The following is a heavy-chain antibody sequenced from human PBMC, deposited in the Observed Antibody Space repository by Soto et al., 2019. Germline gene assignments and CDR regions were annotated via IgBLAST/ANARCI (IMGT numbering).Heavy chain of an antibody. CDR2: IIPIFGTA. Sequence: QVQLVQSGAEVKKPGSSVKVSCKASGGTFSSYAISWVRQAPGQGLEWMGGIIPIFGTANYAQKFQGRVTITADESTSTAYMELSSLRSEDTAVYYCARPGAVAAAGSPSLLYGQYAYYGMDVWGQGTTVTVSS. J-gene: IGHJ6*02. D-gene: IGHD6-13*01. CDR3: ARPGAVAAAGSPSLLYGQYAYYGMDV. CDR1: GGTFSSYA. V-gene: IGHV1-69*12.